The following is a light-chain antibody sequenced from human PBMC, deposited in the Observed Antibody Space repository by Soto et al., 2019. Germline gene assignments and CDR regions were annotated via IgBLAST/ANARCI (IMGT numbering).Light chain of an antibody. Sequence: DIQMTQSPSSLSASVGDRVTITCQASQDISNYLNWYQQKPGKAPKLLIYDASNLETGVPSRFSGSKSGTDFTLTISSLQPEDIATYYCQQYDNLPSITFGQGTRLEIK. V-gene: IGKV1-33*01. CDR3: QQYDNLPSIT. CDR1: QDISNY. CDR2: DAS. J-gene: IGKJ5*01.